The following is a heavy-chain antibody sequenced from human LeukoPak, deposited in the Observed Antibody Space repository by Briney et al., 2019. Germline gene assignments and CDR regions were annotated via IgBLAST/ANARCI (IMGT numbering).Heavy chain of an antibody. J-gene: IGHJ4*02. CDR2: IIPIFGTA. CDR1: GGTFSSYA. CDR3: ARGMGYYVSSGYYPFDY. D-gene: IGHD3-22*01. V-gene: IGHV1-69*05. Sequence: SVKVSCKASGGTFSSYAISWVRQAPGQGLEWMGGIIPIFGTANYAQKFQGRVTITTDESTSTAYMELSSLRSEDTAVYYCARGMGYYVSSGYYPFDYWGQGTLVTVSS.